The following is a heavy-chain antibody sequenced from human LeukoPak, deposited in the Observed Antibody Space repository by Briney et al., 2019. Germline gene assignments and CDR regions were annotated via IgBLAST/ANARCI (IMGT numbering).Heavy chain of an antibody. Sequence: GGSLRLSCAASGFTFSSYSMNWVRQAPGKGLEWVSYISSSSSTIYYADSVKGRFTISRDNAKNSLYLQMNSLRAEDTAVCYCARDHYDIRATYAFDIWGQGTMVTVSS. CDR1: GFTFSSYS. D-gene: IGHD3-22*01. J-gene: IGHJ3*02. CDR2: ISSSSSTI. V-gene: IGHV3-48*04. CDR3: ARDHYDIRATYAFDI.